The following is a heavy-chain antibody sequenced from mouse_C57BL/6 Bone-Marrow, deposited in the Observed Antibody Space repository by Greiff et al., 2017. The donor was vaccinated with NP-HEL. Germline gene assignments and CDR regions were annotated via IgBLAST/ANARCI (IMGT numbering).Heavy chain of an antibody. D-gene: IGHD2-3*01. CDR3: ASRGLLRLYAMDY. CDR1: GFTFSDYY. Sequence: EVMLVESGGGLVQPGGSLKLSCAASGFTFSDYYMYWVRQTPEKRLEWVAYISNGGGSTYYPDTVKGRFTISRDNDKNTLYLQMSRLKSEDTAMYYCASRGLLRLYAMDYWGQGTSVTVSS. CDR2: ISNGGGST. J-gene: IGHJ4*01. V-gene: IGHV5-12*01.